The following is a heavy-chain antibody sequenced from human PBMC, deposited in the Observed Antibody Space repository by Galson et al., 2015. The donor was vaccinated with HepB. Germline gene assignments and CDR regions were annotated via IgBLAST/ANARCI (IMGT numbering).Heavy chain of an antibody. V-gene: IGHV3-23*01. D-gene: IGHD6-6*01. J-gene: IGHJ4*02. CDR3: AKDRVEIAARPLDFDY. CDR1: GFTFSSYA. Sequence: SLRLSCAASGFTFSSYAMSWVRQAPGKGLEWVSSIKNSGGSTYYADSVKGRFTISRDNSKNTLYLQMNSLRAEDTAVYYCAKDRVEIAARPLDFDYWGQGALVTVSS. CDR2: IKNSGGST.